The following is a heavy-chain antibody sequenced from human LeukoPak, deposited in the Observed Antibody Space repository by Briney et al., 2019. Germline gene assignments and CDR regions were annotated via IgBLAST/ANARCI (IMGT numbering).Heavy chain of an antibody. D-gene: IGHD4-17*01. Sequence: GGSLRHSCATSGFSFSSYFMHWVRQAPGKGLVWVSRISTDGSITTYADSVKGRFTISRDNSKNTLYLQMNSLRTEDTAVYYCVDYGEHWGQGILVTVSS. CDR2: ISTDGSIT. V-gene: IGHV3-74*01. J-gene: IGHJ1*01. CDR3: VDYGEH. CDR1: GFSFSSYF.